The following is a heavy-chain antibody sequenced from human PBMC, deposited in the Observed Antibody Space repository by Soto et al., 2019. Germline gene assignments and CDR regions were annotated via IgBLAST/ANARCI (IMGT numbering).Heavy chain of an antibody. V-gene: IGHV4-39*01. Sequence: SETLSLTCTVSGGSISSSSYYWGWIRQPPGKGLEWIGSIYYSGSTYYNPSLKSRVTISVDTSKNQFSLKLSSVTAADTAVYYCASPLLELYYGDYESTFDIWGQGTMVTVSS. CDR1: GGSISSSSYY. CDR2: IYYSGST. CDR3: ASPLLELYYGDYESTFDI. D-gene: IGHD4-17*01. J-gene: IGHJ3*02.